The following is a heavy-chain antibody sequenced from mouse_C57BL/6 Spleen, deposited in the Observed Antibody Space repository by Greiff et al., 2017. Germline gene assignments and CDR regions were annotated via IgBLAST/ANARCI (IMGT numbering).Heavy chain of an antibody. J-gene: IGHJ1*03. D-gene: IGHD1-1*01. CDR1: GYTFTSYW. CDR2: IYPGSGST. V-gene: IGHV1-55*01. Sequence: QVQLKQPGAELVKPGASVKMSCKASGYTFTSYWITWVKQRPGQGLEWIGDIYPGSGSTNYNEKFKSKATLTVDTSSSTAYMQLSSLTSEDSAVYYCARQRDGSSPYWYFDVWGTGTTVTVSS. CDR3: ARQRDGSSPYWYFDV.